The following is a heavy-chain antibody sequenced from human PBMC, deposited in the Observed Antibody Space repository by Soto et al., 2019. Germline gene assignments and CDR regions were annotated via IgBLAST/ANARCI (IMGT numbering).Heavy chain of an antibody. CDR3: ATALTYYYDSSGSY. V-gene: IGHV1-18*01. D-gene: IGHD3-22*01. CDR2: ISAYNGNT. J-gene: IGHJ4*02. CDR1: GYTFTSYG. Sequence: QVQLVQSGDEVKKPGASVKVSCKASGYTFTSYGISWMRQAPGQKLEWMGWISAYNGNTNYAQKLQGRVTMTTDTSTSTAYMELRSLRSDDTAVYYCATALTYYYDSSGSYWGQGTLVTVSS.